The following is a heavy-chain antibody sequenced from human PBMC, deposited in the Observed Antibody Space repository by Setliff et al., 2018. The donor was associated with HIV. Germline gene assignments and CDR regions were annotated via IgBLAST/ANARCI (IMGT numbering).Heavy chain of an antibody. D-gene: IGHD5-12*01. J-gene: IGHJ3*01. CDR2: LYYSGST. CDR1: GASIRSYY. V-gene: IGHV4-59*01. Sequence: SETLSLTCIVSGASIRSYYWAWIRQSPGRGLQYLGHLYYSGSTNYNPSLKSRITMSMDTSKNQFSLQPSSVTAADTAVYYCARIPWVATLWGGAFDLWGHGTMVTVSS. CDR3: ARIPWVATLWGGAFDL.